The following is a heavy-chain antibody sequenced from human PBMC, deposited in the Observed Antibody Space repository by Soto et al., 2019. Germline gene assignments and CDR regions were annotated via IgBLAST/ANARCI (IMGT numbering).Heavy chain of an antibody. CDR1: GFTVSTNY. D-gene: IGHD3-22*01. CDR3: ARDPSDYYDSSGYSKGPFDY. Sequence: GGSLRLSCTASGFTVSTNYMNWVRQAPGKGLEWVSSISSSSSYIYYADSVRGRFTISRDNAKNSLYLQMNSLRAEDTAVYYCARDPSDYYDSSGYSKGPFDYWGQGTLVTVSS. CDR2: ISSSSSYI. V-gene: IGHV3-21*01. J-gene: IGHJ4*02.